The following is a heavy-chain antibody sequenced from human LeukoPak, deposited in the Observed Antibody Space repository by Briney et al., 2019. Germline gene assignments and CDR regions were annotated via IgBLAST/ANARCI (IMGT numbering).Heavy chain of an antibody. CDR1: GDSFTDFE. J-gene: IGHJ6*03. D-gene: IGHD6-19*01. Sequence: ASPRVSCKPSGDSFTDFEINSGPQAPGEGLERMGWMNSNSGNKGYAQKFQGRVTMTKNTSIPTAYMELTSLRSEDTAVYYCARGPQWRGDYYYMDVWGRGTTVTVSS. CDR2: MNSNSGNK. V-gene: IGHV1-8*01. CDR3: ARGPQWRGDYYYMDV.